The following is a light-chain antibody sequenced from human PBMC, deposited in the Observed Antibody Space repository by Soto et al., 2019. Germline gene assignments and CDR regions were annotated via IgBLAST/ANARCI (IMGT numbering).Light chain of an antibody. Sequence: QSALTQPASVSGSPGQSITISCTGTSSDVGSYNLVSWYQQHPGKAPKLMIYEVGKRPSGVSNRFSGSKSGNTASLTISGLQAEDEADYYCCSYAGSSTFERVFGGGTKLTVL. CDR2: EVG. CDR1: SSDVGSYNL. J-gene: IGLJ3*02. V-gene: IGLV2-23*02. CDR3: CSYAGSSTFERV.